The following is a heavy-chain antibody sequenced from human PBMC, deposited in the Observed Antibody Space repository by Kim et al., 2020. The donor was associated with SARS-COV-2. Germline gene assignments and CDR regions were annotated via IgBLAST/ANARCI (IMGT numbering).Heavy chain of an antibody. CDR3: ARGPSIAVAGTYFQH. D-gene: IGHD6-19*01. CDR2: INHSGST. V-gene: IGHV4-34*01. Sequence: SETLSLTCAVYGGSFSGYYWSWIRQPPGKGLEWIGEINHSGSTNYNPSLKSRVTISVDTSKNQFSLKLRSVTASDTAVYYCARGPSIAVAGTYFQHWGQGTLVTVSS. J-gene: IGHJ1*01. CDR1: GGSFSGYY.